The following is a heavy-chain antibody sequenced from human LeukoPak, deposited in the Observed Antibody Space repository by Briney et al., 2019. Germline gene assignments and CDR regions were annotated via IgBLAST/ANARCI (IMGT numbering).Heavy chain of an antibody. D-gene: IGHD1-1*01. CDR3: ARGDWNLAASD. V-gene: IGHV4-38-2*01. CDR1: GYSISSGYY. CDR2: IYQSGSP. J-gene: IGHJ4*02. Sequence: QVQLQESGPGLVKPSETPSLTCAVSGYSISSGYYWGWIRQPPGKGLEWIGKIYQSGSPYYNPSLKSRVTISIDTSKNQFSLKLTSVTAADTAVYYCARGDWNLAASDWGQGTLVTVSS.